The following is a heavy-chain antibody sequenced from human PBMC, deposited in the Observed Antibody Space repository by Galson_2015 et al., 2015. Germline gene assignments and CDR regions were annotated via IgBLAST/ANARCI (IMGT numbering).Heavy chain of an antibody. CDR2: IYYSGSS. Sequence: SETLSLTCTVSGGSISTYYWSWIRQPPGKGLEWIGYIYYSGSSNHNPSLKSRVTISVDTSKNQFSLKLSSVTTADTAVYYCARGEMATMGRTFDIWGQGTMVTVSS. D-gene: IGHD5-24*01. CDR3: ARGEMATMGRTFDI. V-gene: IGHV4-59*01. J-gene: IGHJ3*02. CDR1: GGSISTYY.